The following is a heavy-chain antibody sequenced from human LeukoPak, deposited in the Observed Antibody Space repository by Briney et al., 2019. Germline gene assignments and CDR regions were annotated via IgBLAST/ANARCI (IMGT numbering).Heavy chain of an antibody. CDR2: IYYSGST. V-gene: IGHV4-39*01. J-gene: IGHJ2*01. Sequence: PSETLSLTCTVSGGSISSSSNYWGWIRQPPGKGLEWIGSIYYSGSTYYNPSLKSRVPISVDTSKNQFSLKLSSVTAGDTAVYYCERRGSGSWYFDLWGRGTLVTVSS. CDR1: GGSISSSSNY. CDR3: ERRGSGSWYFDL. D-gene: IGHD3-10*01.